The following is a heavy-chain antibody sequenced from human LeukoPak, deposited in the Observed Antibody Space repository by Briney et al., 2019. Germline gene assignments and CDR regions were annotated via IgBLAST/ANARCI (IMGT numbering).Heavy chain of an antibody. CDR1: GFTFRDYT. D-gene: IGHD2-2*01. CDR2: ISKSGTYI. CDR3: AREVLIVVEPAANTIDY. J-gene: IGHJ4*02. V-gene: IGHV3-21*01. Sequence: GGSLRLSCAASGFTFRDYTMNWVRQAPGKGLEWVSAISKSGTYIKYADSVKGRFTVSRDNAKNSLFLQMNSLRVEDAAVYFCAREVLIVVEPAANTIDYWGQGTRVTVSS.